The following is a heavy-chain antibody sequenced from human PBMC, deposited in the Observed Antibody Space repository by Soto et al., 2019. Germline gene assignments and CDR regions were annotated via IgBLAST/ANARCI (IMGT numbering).Heavy chain of an antibody. D-gene: IGHD5-12*01. CDR3: ARADTPIPDIVVTSYFDY. J-gene: IGHJ4*02. CDR1: GGTFSSYA. CDR2: IIPIFGTA. Sequence: SVKVSCKASGGTFSSYAISWVRQAPGQGLEWMGGIIPIFGTANYAQKFQGRVTITADESTSTAYMELSSLRSEDTAVYYCARADTPIPDIVVTSYFDYCGQGTLVTASS. V-gene: IGHV1-69*13.